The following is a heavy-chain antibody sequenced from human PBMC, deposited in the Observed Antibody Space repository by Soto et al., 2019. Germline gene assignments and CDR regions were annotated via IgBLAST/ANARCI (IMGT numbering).Heavy chain of an antibody. V-gene: IGHV4-30-4*01. CDR3: ARGRYCLTGRCFPNWFDS. CDR1: GDSISNLDYF. D-gene: IGHD7-27*01. CDR2: IYKSATT. Sequence: PSETLSLTCSVSGDSISNLDYFWAWIRQPPGQALEYIGYIYKSATTYYNPSFESRVAISVDTSKSQFSLHVTSVTAADTALYFCARGRYCLTGRCFPNWFDSWGQGALVTVSS. J-gene: IGHJ5*01.